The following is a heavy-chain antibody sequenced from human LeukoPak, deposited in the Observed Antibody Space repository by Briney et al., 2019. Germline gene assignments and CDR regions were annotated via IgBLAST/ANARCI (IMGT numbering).Heavy chain of an antibody. J-gene: IGHJ6*03. CDR1: GFTFSSYS. CDR2: ISSSSSYI. D-gene: IGHD2-2*01. CDR3: AGVVPAADYYYYYYMDV. Sequence: GGSLRLSCAASGFTFSSYSMNWVRQALGKGLEWVSSISSSSSYIYYADSVKGRFTISRDNAKNSLYLQMNSLRAEDTAVYYCAGVVPAADYYYYYYMDVWGKGTTVTVSS. V-gene: IGHV3-21*01.